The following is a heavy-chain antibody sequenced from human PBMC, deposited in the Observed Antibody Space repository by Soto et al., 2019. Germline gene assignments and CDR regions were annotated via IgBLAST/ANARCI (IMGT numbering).Heavy chain of an antibody. CDR2: IYYSGST. D-gene: IGHD3-9*01. Sequence: SETLSLTCTVSGGSISSYYWSWIRQPPGKGLEWIGYIYYSGSTNYNPSLKSRVTISVDTSKNQFSLKLSSVTAADTAVYYCARGYYDILTGYYSGKRLGFDYWGQGTLVTVSS. J-gene: IGHJ4*02. CDR1: GGSISSYY. CDR3: ARGYYDILTGYYSGKRLGFDY. V-gene: IGHV4-59*01.